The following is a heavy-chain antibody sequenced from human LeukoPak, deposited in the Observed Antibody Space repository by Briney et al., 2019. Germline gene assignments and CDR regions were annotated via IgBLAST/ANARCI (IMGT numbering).Heavy chain of an antibody. D-gene: IGHD3-16*01. J-gene: IGHJ6*02. CDR3: ASSRNALSGMDV. V-gene: IGHV1-2*04. CDR1: GYTFTGYY. CDR2: INPNSGGT. Sequence: ASVKVSCKASGYTFTGYYMHWVRQAPGQGLEWMGWINPNSGGTNYAQKFQGWVTMTRDMSISTAYMELSRLRSDDTAVYYCASSRNALSGMDVWGQGTTVTVSS.